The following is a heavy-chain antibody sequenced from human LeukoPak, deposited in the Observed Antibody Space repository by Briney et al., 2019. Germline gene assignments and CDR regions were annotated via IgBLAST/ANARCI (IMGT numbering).Heavy chain of an antibody. Sequence: GGSLRLSCAASGFAFSSYDMNWVRQAAGKGLEWVSQISGTGDNSDYADSVKGRFTISRDNSKRTLYLQLNNLRVEDTAIYYCAFPAHHWLVRGAFDIWGQGTVVTVSS. D-gene: IGHD6-19*01. CDR2: ISGTGDNS. CDR3: AFPAHHWLVRGAFDI. V-gene: IGHV3-23*01. CDR1: GFAFSSYD. J-gene: IGHJ3*02.